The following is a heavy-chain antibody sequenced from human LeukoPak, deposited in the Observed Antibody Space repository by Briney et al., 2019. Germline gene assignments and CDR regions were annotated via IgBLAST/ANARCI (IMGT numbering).Heavy chain of an antibody. CDR3: ARYSSSSGGASYYLDY. Sequence: GGSLRLSCTASGFTLRNYWMHWVRQVPGKRLVLVSRISGDGGVTNYADSVQGRFTISRDNAKNILYLQINSLRSEDTAVYYCARYSSSSGGASYYLDYWGHGTLVTVSS. CDR1: GFTLRNYW. D-gene: IGHD6-6*01. CDR2: ISGDGGVT. V-gene: IGHV3-74*01. J-gene: IGHJ4*01.